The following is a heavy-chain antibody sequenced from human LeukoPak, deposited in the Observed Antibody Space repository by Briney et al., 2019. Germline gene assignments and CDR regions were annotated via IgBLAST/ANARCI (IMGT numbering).Heavy chain of an antibody. V-gene: IGHV3-30*18. D-gene: IGHD2-2*01. Sequence: PGGSLRLSCAASGFTFSSYGMHWVRQAPDKGLDWVAVISYDGSNKFYVDSVKGRFTISRDNSKNTLYLQMNSLRAEDTAVYYCAKDSGGEYQLPAYYLDYWGQGTLVTVSS. CDR1: GFTFSSYG. CDR2: ISYDGSNK. J-gene: IGHJ4*02. CDR3: AKDSGGEYQLPAYYLDY.